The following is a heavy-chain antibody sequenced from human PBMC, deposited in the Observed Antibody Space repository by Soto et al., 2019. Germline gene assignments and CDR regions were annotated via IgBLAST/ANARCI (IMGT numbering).Heavy chain of an antibody. CDR2: INPSGGST. Sequence: QVQLVQSGAEVKKPGASVKVSCKASGYTFTSYYMHWVRQAPVQGLEWMGIINPSGGSTSYAQKFQGRVTMTRDTSTSTVYMELSSLRSEDTAVYYCARCRSGWYGEFDPWGQGTLVTVSS. J-gene: IGHJ5*02. CDR3: ARCRSGWYGEFDP. D-gene: IGHD6-19*01. CDR1: GYTFTSYY. V-gene: IGHV1-46*01.